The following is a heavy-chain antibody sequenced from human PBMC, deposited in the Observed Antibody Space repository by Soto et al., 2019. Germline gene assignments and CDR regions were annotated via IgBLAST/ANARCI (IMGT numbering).Heavy chain of an antibody. CDR1: GYTFTNFG. Sequence: SVKVSCKASGYTFTNFGISWVRQAPGQGLEWMGGIIPIFGTANYPQKFQGRVTITADESTSTAYMELSSLRSEDTAVYYCARESRYCSGGSCYFLPGIDYWGQGTLVTV. D-gene: IGHD2-15*01. CDR3: ARESRYCSGGSCYFLPGIDY. CDR2: IIPIFGTA. V-gene: IGHV1-69*13. J-gene: IGHJ4*02.